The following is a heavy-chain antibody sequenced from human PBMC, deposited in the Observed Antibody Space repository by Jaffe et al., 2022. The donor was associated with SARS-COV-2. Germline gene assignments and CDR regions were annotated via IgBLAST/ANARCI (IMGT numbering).Heavy chain of an antibody. D-gene: IGHD4-4*01. J-gene: IGHJ6*02. CDR3: AREGALQVIYYYYYGMDV. V-gene: IGHV1-18*01. Sequence: QVQLVQSGAEVKKPGASVKVSCKASGYTFTSYGISWVRQAPGQGLEWMGWISAYNGNTNYAQKLQGRVTMTTDTSTSTAYMELRSLRSDDTAVYYCAREGALQVIYYYYYGMDVWGQGTTVTVSS. CDR1: GYTFTSYG. CDR2: ISAYNGNT.